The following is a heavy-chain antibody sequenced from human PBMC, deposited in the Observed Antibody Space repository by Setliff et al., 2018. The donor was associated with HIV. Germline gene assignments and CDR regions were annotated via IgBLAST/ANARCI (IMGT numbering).Heavy chain of an antibody. J-gene: IGHJ4*02. CDR3: ARDLGSGSYIDF. CDR1: GGTFSGFA. Sequence: RASVKVSCKASGGTFSGFALSWVRQAPGQGLEWMGGIIPIFGSANYAPNFQGRVTFTADESTRITYMELSSLRSEDTAVYYCARDLGSGSYIDFWGQGTLVTVSS. CDR2: IIPIFGSA. D-gene: IGHD1-26*01. V-gene: IGHV1-69*13.